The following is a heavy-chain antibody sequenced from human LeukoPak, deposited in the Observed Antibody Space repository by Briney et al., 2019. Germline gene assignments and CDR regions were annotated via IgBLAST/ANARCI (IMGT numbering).Heavy chain of an antibody. V-gene: IGHV1-18*01. CDR1: GYTFTSCP. D-gene: IGHD4-17*01. Sequence: ASVKVSCKASGYTFTSCPISWVRQAPGQGLEWMGWITTYNSNTNYAQKLQGRVTMTTDTSTSTAYMDLRDLRSDDSAVYYCARGYDYGDYVGDFDYWGQGTLVTVSS. J-gene: IGHJ4*02. CDR2: ITTYNSNT. CDR3: ARGYDYGDYVGDFDY.